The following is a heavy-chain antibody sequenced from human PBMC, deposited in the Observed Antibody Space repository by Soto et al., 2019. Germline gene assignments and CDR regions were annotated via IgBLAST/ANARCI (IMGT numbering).Heavy chain of an antibody. V-gene: IGHV4-39*01. CDR2: IYSTGNT. Sequence: QLHLQESGPGLVKPSETLSLSCTVSGGSITSSSYWGWIRQPPGKGLEWIGSIYSTGNTYYNPSLQGRVPLSGDPSQDQVSLNLISVTAADTAVYYCRSSSRYSTDVWGQGTTVTVSS. CDR1: GGSITSSSY. D-gene: IGHD6-13*01. J-gene: IGHJ6*02. CDR3: RSSSRYSTDV.